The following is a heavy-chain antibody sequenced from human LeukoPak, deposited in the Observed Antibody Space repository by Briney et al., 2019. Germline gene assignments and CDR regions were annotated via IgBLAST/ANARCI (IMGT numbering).Heavy chain of an antibody. CDR1: GFSFSSYW. CDR2: IRKDGSDK. D-gene: IGHD3-10*01. Sequence: GGSLRLSCVASGFSFSSYWMSWVRQAPGKGLEWVGNIRKDGSDKYYVDSVKGRFTISRDNAKNSLYVQMNSLRAEDTAVYYCVGGPGYWGQGTLVTVSS. CDR3: VGGPGY. J-gene: IGHJ4*02. V-gene: IGHV3-7*01.